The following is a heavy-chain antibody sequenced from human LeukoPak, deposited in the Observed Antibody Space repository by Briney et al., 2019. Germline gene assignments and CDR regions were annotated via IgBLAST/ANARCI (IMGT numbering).Heavy chain of an antibody. J-gene: IGHJ4*02. Sequence: SETLSLTCTVSGGSISSYYWSWIRQPAGKGLEWIGRISSSGSTNYNPSLKSRVTMSVDTSKNQFSLKLSSVTAADTAVYYCAGEGRSSSSGYWGQGTLVTVSS. CDR1: GGSISSYY. V-gene: IGHV4-4*07. CDR3: AGEGRSSSSGY. D-gene: IGHD6-6*01. CDR2: ISSSGST.